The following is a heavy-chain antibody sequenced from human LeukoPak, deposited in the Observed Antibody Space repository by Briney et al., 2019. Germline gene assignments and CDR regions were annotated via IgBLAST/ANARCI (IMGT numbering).Heavy chain of an antibody. CDR1: GYTFSGYY. V-gene: IGHV1-2*02. CDR3: ARDLYNSGWTGAFDI. D-gene: IGHD6-19*01. J-gene: IGHJ3*02. Sequence: GASVKVSCKASGYTFSGYYIHWVRQAPGQGLEWMGWINPNSGGTDYAQKFQDRVTMTRDTSIRTVYMEVTGLRSDDTAVYYCARDLYNSGWTGAFDIWGQGTMVTVSS. CDR2: INPNSGGT.